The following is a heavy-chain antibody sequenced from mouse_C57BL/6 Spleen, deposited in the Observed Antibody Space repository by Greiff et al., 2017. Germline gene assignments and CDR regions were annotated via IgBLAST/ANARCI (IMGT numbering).Heavy chain of an antibody. CDR1: GYTFTSYW. CDR2: IDPSDSET. CDR3: ARRDYGSSYDWYFDV. J-gene: IGHJ1*03. V-gene: IGHV1-52*01. D-gene: IGHD1-1*01. Sequence: QVQLKQPGAELVRPGSSVKLSCKASGYTFTSYWMHWVKQRPIQGLEWIGNIDPSDSETHYNQKFKDKATLTVDKSSSTAYMQLSSLTSEDSAVYYCARRDYGSSYDWYFDVWGTGTTVTVSS.